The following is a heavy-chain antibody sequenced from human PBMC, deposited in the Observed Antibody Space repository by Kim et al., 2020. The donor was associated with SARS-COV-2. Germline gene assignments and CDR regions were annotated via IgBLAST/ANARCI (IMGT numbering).Heavy chain of an antibody. V-gene: IGHV3-21*01. CDR3: ARDFGEPFDY. CDR2: YK. J-gene: IGHJ4*02. Sequence: YKYYADSVKGRFTIARDNAKNSLYLQMNSLRAEDTAVYYCARDFGEPFDYWGQGTLVTVSS. D-gene: IGHD3-10*01.